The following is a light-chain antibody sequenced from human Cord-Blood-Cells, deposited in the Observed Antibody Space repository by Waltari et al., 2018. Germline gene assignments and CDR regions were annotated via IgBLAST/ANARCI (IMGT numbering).Light chain of an antibody. J-gene: IGLJ3*02. V-gene: IGLV2-14*01. Sequence: QSALTQPASVSGSPGQSITISCPGTSSDVGGYYYVSWYQQHTGKAPKLMIYDVSNRPSGVPNRFSGSKSGNTASLTISGLQAEDEPDYYCSSYTSSSTLGVFGGGTKLTVL. CDR3: SSYTSSSTLGV. CDR1: SSDVGGYYY. CDR2: DVS.